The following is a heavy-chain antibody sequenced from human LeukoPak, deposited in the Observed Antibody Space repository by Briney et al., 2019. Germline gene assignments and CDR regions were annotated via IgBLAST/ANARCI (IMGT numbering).Heavy chain of an antibody. CDR1: GFTFSSYW. V-gene: IGHV3-30*03. CDR2: ISYDGSNQ. D-gene: IGHD3-9*01. Sequence: PGGSLRLSCAASGFTFSSYWMSWVRQAPGKGLEWVAIISYDGSNQYYADSVKGRFTISRDSSQNTLYLQMNSLRAEDTAVYYCARELTGYWQQYWGQGTLVTVSS. CDR3: ARELTGYWQQY. J-gene: IGHJ4*02.